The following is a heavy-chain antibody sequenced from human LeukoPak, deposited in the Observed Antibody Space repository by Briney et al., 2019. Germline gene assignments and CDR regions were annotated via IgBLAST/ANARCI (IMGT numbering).Heavy chain of an antibody. CDR2: IKQDGSEK. D-gene: IGHD6-13*01. CDR1: GFTFSSYW. V-gene: IGHV3-7*01. Sequence: PGGSLRLSCAASGFTFSSYWMSWVRQAPGKGLEWVANIKQDGSEKYYVDSVKGRFTISRDNAKNSLYLQMNSLRAEATAVYYCASQKVGGSSWYCDYWGQGTLVTVSS. CDR3: ASQKVGGSSWYCDY. J-gene: IGHJ4*02.